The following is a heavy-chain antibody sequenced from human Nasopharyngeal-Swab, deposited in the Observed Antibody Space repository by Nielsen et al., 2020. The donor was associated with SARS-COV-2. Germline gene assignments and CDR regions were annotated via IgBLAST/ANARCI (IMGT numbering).Heavy chain of an antibody. CDR1: GFTFRTNA. V-gene: IGHV3-23*01. CDR3: AKDVMRWAFDA. CDR2: IGNSGETT. Sequence: GESLKISCAASGFTFRTNAMSWVRRAPGRGLEWVSAIGNSGETTYADTVRGRFTISRDTSNNKLNLQMTSLRAEDTGVYYCAKDVMRWAFDAWGQGTMVTVSS. D-gene: IGHD2-15*01. J-gene: IGHJ3*01.